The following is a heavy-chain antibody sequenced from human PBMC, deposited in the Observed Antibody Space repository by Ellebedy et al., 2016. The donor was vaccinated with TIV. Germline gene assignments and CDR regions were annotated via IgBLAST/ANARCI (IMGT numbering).Heavy chain of an antibody. CDR2: IKQDGSDK. CDR1: GFTFSSYW. CDR3: ATDLNWSGF. V-gene: IGHV3-7*03. D-gene: IGHD3-3*01. J-gene: IGHJ4*02. Sequence: GESLKISCAASGFTFSSYWMSWVRQAPGKGLEWVANIKQDGSDKYYVDSVKGRFTISRDNAKNSLYLHMNSLRADDTAVYYCATDLNWSGFWGQGTQVTVSS.